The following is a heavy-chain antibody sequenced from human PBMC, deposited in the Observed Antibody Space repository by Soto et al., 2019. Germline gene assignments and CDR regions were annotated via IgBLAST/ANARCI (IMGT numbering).Heavy chain of an antibody. J-gene: IGHJ4*02. Sequence: GASVKVSCKASGDTLSTYTISWVRQAPEQGLEWMGWIIPVLDTPIYAQKFQGRVTISAEKSTSTVYMELSSLRSDDTAVYYCARGIAAGTDYWGQGTLVTVSS. CDR1: GDTLSTYT. V-gene: IGHV1-69*08. D-gene: IGHD6-13*01. CDR3: ARGIAAGTDY. CDR2: IIPVLDTP.